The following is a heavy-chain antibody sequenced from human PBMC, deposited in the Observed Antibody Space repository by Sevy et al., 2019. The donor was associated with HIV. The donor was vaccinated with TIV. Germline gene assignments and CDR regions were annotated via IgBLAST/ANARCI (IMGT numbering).Heavy chain of an antibody. V-gene: IGHV3-33*01. D-gene: IGHD3-10*01. Sequence: GGSLRLSCAASGFTFSSYGMHWVRQAPGKGLEWVAVIWYDGSNKYYADSVKGRFTISRDKCKNTVYLKMNSLGAEDMAVYYSARDMTAWFGELLNYYYYMDFWGKGTLVTVSS. J-gene: IGHJ6*03. CDR3: ARDMTAWFGELLNYYYYMDF. CDR1: GFTFSSYG. CDR2: IWYDGSNK.